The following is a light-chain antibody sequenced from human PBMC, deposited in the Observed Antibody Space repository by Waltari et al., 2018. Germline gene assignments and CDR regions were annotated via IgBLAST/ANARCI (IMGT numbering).Light chain of an antibody. CDR2: KAN. CDR3: LVYMGSGSWV. J-gene: IGLJ3*02. Sequence: QTVVTQEPSLSVSPGGTVRLTCALSAGPLSSTNYLRWYQQTPGQPPRTLMYKANTRSSGVPDRFSGSSLGDKAALTITGAQADDECDYYCLVYMGSGSWVFGGGTKLTVL. CDR1: AGPLSSTNY. V-gene: IGLV8-61*01.